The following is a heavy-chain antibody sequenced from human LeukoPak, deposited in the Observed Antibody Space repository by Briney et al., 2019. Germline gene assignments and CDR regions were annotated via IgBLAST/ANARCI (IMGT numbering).Heavy chain of an antibody. Sequence: PGRSLRLSCAASGFTFSSYAMHWVRQAPGKGLEWVAVISYDGSNKYYADSVKGRFTISRDNSKNTLYLQMNSLRAEDTAVYYCAITGTTGAFDIWGQGTMVTVSS. CDR1: GFTFSSYA. CDR2: ISYDGSNK. CDR3: AITGTTGAFDI. D-gene: IGHD1-20*01. J-gene: IGHJ3*02. V-gene: IGHV3-30-3*01.